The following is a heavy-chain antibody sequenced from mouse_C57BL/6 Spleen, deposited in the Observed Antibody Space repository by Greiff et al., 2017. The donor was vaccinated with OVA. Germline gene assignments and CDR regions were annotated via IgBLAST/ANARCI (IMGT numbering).Heavy chain of an antibody. J-gene: IGHJ4*01. V-gene: IGHV5-17*01. Sequence: EVKLMESGGGLVKPGGSLKLSCAASGFTFSDYGMHWVRQAPEKGLEWVAYISSGSSTIYYADTVKGRFTISRDNAKNTLFLQMASLRSEATAMYYCARREAMDYWGQGTSVTVSS. CDR2: ISSGSSTI. CDR1: GFTFSDYG. CDR3: ARREAMDY.